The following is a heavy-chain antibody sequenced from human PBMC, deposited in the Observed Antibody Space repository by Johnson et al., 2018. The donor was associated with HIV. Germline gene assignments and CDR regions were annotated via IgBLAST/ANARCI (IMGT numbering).Heavy chain of an antibody. Sequence: VQLVESGGGVVQPGRSLRLSCAASGFTFSSYGMHWVRQAPGKGLEWVAVIWYDGSNKYYADSVKGRFTISRDNSKNTLYLQMNSLRAEDTALYYCARDRNCGGGCDAFDIWGQGTMVTVSS. CDR1: GFTFSSYG. CDR3: ARDRNCGGGCDAFDI. D-gene: IGHD2-21*02. V-gene: IGHV3-33*01. CDR2: IWYDGSNK. J-gene: IGHJ3*02.